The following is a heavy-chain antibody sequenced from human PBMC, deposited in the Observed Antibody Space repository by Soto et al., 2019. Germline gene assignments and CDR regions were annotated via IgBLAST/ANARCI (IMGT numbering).Heavy chain of an antibody. CDR1: GYTFTSYD. Sequence: QVQLVQSGAEVKKPGASVKVSCKASGYTFTSYDINWVRQATGQGLEWMGWMNPNSGNTGYAQKFQGRVTMTRNTSISNAYMELSSLRSEDTAVYYCARASRPLTFGGVIVRYYGMDVWGQGTTVTVSS. D-gene: IGHD3-16*02. V-gene: IGHV1-8*01. CDR2: MNPNSGNT. J-gene: IGHJ6*02. CDR3: ARASRPLTFGGVIVRYYGMDV.